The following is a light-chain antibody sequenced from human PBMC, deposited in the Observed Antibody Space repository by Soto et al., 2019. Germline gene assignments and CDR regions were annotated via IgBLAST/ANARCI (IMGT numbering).Light chain of an antibody. CDR2: EAT. Sequence: QSALTQPPSASGSPGQSVTISCTGTSSDVGGYNYVSWYQQHPGKAPKLMIYEATKRPSGVPDRFSGSKSGNTASLTVSGVQAEDEAYYYCTSYAGRNNLVFGGGTKLTVL. CDR3: TSYAGRNNLV. CDR1: SSDVGGYNY. V-gene: IGLV2-8*01. J-gene: IGLJ2*01.